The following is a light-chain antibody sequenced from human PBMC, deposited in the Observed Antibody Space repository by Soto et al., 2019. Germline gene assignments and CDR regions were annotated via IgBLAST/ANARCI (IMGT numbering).Light chain of an antibody. V-gene: IGLV1-40*01. Sequence: QSVLTQPPSVSGAPGQRITISCTGSSSNIGAGYDVHWYQQLPGTAPKLLMYGNSNRPSGVPDRFSGSKSGTSASLAITGLQAEDEGEYYCQSYDTSRSGHYVFATGTKLTVL. CDR1: SSNIGAGYD. J-gene: IGLJ1*01. CDR2: GNS. CDR3: QSYDTSRSGHYV.